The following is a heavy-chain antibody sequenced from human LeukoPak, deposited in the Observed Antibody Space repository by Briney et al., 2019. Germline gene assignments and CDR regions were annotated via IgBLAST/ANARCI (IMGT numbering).Heavy chain of an antibody. D-gene: IGHD2-2*02. Sequence: SQTLSLTCAISGDSVSSNSAAWNWIRQSPSRGLEWLGRTYYRSKWYNDYAVSVKSRITINPDTSKNQFSLQLNSVTPEDTAVYYCARGAFVVVPAAIEALFDYWGRGTLVTVSS. J-gene: IGHJ4*02. CDR1: GDSVSSNSAA. CDR3: ARGAFVVVPAAIEALFDY. V-gene: IGHV6-1*01. CDR2: TYYRSKWYN.